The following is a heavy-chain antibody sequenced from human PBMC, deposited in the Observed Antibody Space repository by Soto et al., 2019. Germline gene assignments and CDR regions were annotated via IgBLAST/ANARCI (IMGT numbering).Heavy chain of an antibody. Sequence: QVQLVQSGAEMRKPGSSVNVSCKASGGTFTNYAFGWVRQAPGQGLEWLGGIVPMFGTANSAQKFQDRVTITADASTNTVYMGLTSLRSEDTAIYFCAKINRGRSWYFDLWGRGTLVTVSS. CDR2: IVPMFGTA. CDR3: AKINRGRSWYFDL. V-gene: IGHV1-69*01. J-gene: IGHJ2*01. CDR1: GGTFTNYA.